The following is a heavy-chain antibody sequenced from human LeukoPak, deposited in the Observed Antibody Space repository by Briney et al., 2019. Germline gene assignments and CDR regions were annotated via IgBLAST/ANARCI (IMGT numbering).Heavy chain of an antibody. CDR2: INHSGST. J-gene: IGHJ3*02. Sequence: SATLSLTCTVSGGSIRSSSYYWGWIRQPPGKGLEWIGEINHSGSTNYNPSLKSRVTISVDTSKNQFSLKLSSVTAADTAVYYCARGGIQLWTNKREGAFDIWGQGTMVTVSS. V-gene: IGHV4-39*07. CDR1: GGSIRSSSYY. D-gene: IGHD5-18*01. CDR3: ARGGIQLWTNKREGAFDI.